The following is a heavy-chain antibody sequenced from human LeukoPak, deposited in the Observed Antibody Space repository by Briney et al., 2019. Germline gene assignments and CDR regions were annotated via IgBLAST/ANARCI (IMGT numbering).Heavy chain of an antibody. Sequence: GASVKVSCKASGYTFTSYDINWVRQATGQGLEWMGWMNPNSGNTGYAQKFQGRVTITRNTSISTAYMELSSLRSEDTGVYYCASSTRWGDYFDYWGQGTLVTVSS. V-gene: IGHV1-8*03. CDR3: ASSTRWGDYFDY. J-gene: IGHJ4*02. CDR2: MNPNSGNT. CDR1: GYTFTSYD. D-gene: IGHD3-16*01.